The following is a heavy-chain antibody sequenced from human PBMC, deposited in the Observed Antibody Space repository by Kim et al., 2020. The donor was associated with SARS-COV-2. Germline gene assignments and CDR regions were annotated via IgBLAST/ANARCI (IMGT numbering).Heavy chain of an antibody. CDR3: ARGSRGSGTYFQAWFDP. V-gene: IGHV1-8*01. J-gene: IGHJ5*02. Sequence: ASVKVSCKASGYTFTCYDINWVRQATGQGLEWMGWMNPNSGNTGYALDFQGRVTMTRNTSISTFYMELSSLRSEDTAVYYCARGSRGSGTYFQAWFDPWGQGTLVTVSS. D-gene: IGHD3-10*01. CDR2: MNPNSGNT. CDR1: GYTFTCYD.